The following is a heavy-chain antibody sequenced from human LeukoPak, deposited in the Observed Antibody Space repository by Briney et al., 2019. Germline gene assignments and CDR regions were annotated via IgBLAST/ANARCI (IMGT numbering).Heavy chain of an antibody. J-gene: IGHJ4*02. Sequence: GGSLRLSCAASGFTFSSYAMSWVRQAPGKGLEWVSAISGSGGSTYYADSVKGRFTISRDNSKNSLYLQMNSLRAEDTAVYYCARAPRFFSVDYWGQGTLVTVSS. CDR1: GFTFSSYA. CDR2: ISGSGGST. V-gene: IGHV3-23*01. CDR3: ARAPRFFSVDY. D-gene: IGHD3-3*01.